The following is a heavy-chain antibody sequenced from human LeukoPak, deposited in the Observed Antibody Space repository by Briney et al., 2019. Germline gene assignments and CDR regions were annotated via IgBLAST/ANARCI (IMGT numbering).Heavy chain of an antibody. Sequence: PGRPLRLSCAASGFTFSSYAMHWVRQAPGKGLEWVAVISYDGSNKYYADSVKGRFTISRDNSKNTLYLQMNSLRAEDTAVYYCASLDQPDYWGQGTRVTVSS. V-gene: IGHV3-30-3*01. J-gene: IGHJ4*02. CDR3: ASLDQPDY. CDR1: GFTFSSYA. CDR2: ISYDGSNK.